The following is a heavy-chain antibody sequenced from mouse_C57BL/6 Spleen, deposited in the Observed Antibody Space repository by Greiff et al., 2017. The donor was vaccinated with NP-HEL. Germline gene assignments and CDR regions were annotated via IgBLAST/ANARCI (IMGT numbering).Heavy chain of an antibody. V-gene: IGHV5-6*01. J-gene: IGHJ2*01. D-gene: IGHD1-1*01. CDR2: ISSGGSYT. Sequence: EVQLVESGGDLVKPGGSLKLSCAASGFPFSSYGMSWVRQTPDKRLEWVATISSGGSYTYYPDSVKGRFTISRDNAKNTLYLQMSSLKSEDTAMYYCARLYGSSYYYFDYWGQGTTLTVSS. CDR1: GFPFSSYG. CDR3: ARLYGSSYYYFDY.